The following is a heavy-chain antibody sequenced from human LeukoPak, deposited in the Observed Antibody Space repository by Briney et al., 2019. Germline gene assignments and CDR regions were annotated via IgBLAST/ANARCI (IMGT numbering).Heavy chain of an antibody. Sequence: GGSLRLSCAASGFTFSSYGVHWVRQAPGKGLEWVAFIRYDGSNKYYADSVKGRFTISRDNSKNTLYLQMNSLRADDTAVYYCAKDLVAAAEVWIDYWGQGTLVTVSS. D-gene: IGHD6-13*01. V-gene: IGHV3-30*02. J-gene: IGHJ4*02. CDR2: IRYDGSNK. CDR3: AKDLVAAAEVWIDY. CDR1: GFTFSSYG.